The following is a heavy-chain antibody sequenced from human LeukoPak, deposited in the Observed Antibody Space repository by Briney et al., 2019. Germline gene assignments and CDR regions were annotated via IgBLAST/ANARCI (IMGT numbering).Heavy chain of an antibody. CDR3: ARGSYGYD. Sequence: EASVKVSCKASGYTFTDYYMHWVRQAPGQGLEWVGWINPNPNSGGTNYAQKFQGRVTMTRDTSIKTAYMELSSLRSDDTAVYYCARGSYGYDWGQGTLVTVSS. J-gene: IGHJ4*02. CDR2: INPNPNSGGT. D-gene: IGHD1-26*01. V-gene: IGHV1-2*02. CDR1: GYTFTDYY.